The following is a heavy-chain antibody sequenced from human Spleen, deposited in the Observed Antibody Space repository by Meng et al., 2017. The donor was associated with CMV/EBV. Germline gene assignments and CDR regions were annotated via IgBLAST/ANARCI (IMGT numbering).Heavy chain of an antibody. CDR1: GGSISGYY. CDR3: ASELYDFWSGFYSGGYFQH. D-gene: IGHD3-3*01. V-gene: IGHV4-59*01. Sequence: SETLSLTCTVSGGSISGYYWTWIRQPPGKGLEWIGYIYYDGRTNYNPSLKSRVTISVDTSKKQFSLDLNSVTAADTAVYYCASELYDFWSGFYSGGYFQHWGQGTLVTVSS. J-gene: IGHJ1*01. CDR2: IYYDGRT.